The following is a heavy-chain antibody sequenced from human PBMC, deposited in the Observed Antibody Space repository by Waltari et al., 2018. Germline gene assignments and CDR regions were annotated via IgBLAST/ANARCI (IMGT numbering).Heavy chain of an antibody. J-gene: IGHJ4*02. CDR3: ARDRGRGLYLDS. Sequence: CWSWVRQSPGKGLEWIGQGHHSGKSNYNPSFESRVTVSLDRSNNQFSLKIPSATAADTAVYYCARDRGRGLYLDSWGQGTLVTVSP. V-gene: IGHV4-4*02. D-gene: IGHD2-15*01. CDR2: GHHSGKS. CDR1: C.